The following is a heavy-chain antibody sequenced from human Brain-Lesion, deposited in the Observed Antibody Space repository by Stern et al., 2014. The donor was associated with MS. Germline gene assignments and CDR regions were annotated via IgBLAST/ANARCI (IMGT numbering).Heavy chain of an antibody. Sequence: EVQLVESGGGLVQPGGSLRLSCAASGFTFSNYWMNWVRKAPGKGLEWVANVKQDGSATYYVDSVKGRFTISRDNAKNSLYLQVNSLRAEDTAVYYCVRAAFTTGWYYWYFDLWGRGTLVTVSS. D-gene: IGHD6-19*01. CDR3: VRAAFTTGWYYWYFDL. J-gene: IGHJ2*01. CDR2: VKQDGSAT. V-gene: IGHV3-7*01. CDR1: GFTFSNYW.